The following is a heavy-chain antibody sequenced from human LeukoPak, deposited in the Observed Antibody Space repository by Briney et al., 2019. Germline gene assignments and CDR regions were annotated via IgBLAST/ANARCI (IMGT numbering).Heavy chain of an antibody. Sequence: GGSLRLSCAASGFTFSDYYMSWIRQAPGKGLEWVSYISSSGSTIYYADSVKGRFTISRDNAKNSLYLQMNSLRAEDTAVYYCVREYSSSSGRAFDTWGQGTMVTVSP. CDR3: VREYSSSSGRAFDT. V-gene: IGHV3-11*01. CDR2: ISSSGSTI. D-gene: IGHD6-6*01. J-gene: IGHJ3*02. CDR1: GFTFSDYY.